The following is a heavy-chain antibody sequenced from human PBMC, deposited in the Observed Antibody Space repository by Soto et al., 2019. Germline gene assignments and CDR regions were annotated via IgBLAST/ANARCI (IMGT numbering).Heavy chain of an antibody. CDR3: ARGKNYYDSSGQLFDY. CDR1: GGSISSYY. CDR2: IYYSGST. V-gene: IGHV4-59*01. J-gene: IGHJ4*02. Sequence: SETLSLTCTVSGGSISSYYWSWIRQPPGKGLEWIGYIYYSGSTNYNPSLKSRVTISVDTSKNQFSLKLSSVTAADTAVYYCARGKNYYDSSGQLFDYWGQGTLVTVSS. D-gene: IGHD3-22*01.